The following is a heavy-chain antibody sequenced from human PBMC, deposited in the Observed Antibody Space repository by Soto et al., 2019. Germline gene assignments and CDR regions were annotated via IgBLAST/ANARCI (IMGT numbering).Heavy chain of an antibody. D-gene: IGHD2-15*01. CDR2: ISYDGSNK. V-gene: IGHV3-30-3*01. J-gene: IGHJ4*02. Sequence: GGSLRLSCAASGFTFSSYAMHWVRQAPGKGLEWVAVISYDGSNKYYADSVKGRFTISRDNSKNTLYLQMNSLRAEDTAVYYCARDSFYCSGGSCYPPFDYWGQGTLVTVSS. CDR3: ARDSFYCSGGSCYPPFDY. CDR1: GFTFSSYA.